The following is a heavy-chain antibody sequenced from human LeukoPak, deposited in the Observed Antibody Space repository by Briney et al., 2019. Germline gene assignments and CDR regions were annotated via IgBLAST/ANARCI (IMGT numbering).Heavy chain of an antibody. CDR2: MNPNSGNT. Sequence: ASVKVSCKASGYTITSNDINWVRQATGQGLEWMGWMNPNSGNTGYAQKFQGRVTMTRNTSISTAYMELSSLRSEDTAVYYCASLVVPAADYYYYGMDVWGQGNTVTVCS. D-gene: IGHD2-2*01. J-gene: IGHJ6*02. CDR3: ASLVVPAADYYYYGMDV. CDR1: GYTITSND. V-gene: IGHV1-8*01.